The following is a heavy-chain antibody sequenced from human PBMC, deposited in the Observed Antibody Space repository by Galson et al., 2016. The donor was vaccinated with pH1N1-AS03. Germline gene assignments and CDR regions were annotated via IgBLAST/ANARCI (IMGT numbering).Heavy chain of an antibody. D-gene: IGHD3-10*01. CDR1: GYTFTRYY. V-gene: IGHV1-46*01. Sequence: SVKVSCKASGYTFTRYYMHWVRQAPGQGLEWMGVIDPSGGGTTYAQKFHGRVTMTRDTSTTTAHMELSSLRSEDTAIYYCVAYGSGTQAYFEYWGQGTRVSVSS. CDR2: IDPSGGGT. CDR3: VAYGSGTQAYFEY. J-gene: IGHJ4*02.